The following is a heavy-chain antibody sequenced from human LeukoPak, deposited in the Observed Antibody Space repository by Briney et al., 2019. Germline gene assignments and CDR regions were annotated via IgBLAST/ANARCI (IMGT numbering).Heavy chain of an antibody. Sequence: GGSLRLSCAASGFTFSSYWMHWVRQAPGKGLVWVSRIKSDGSSTSYADSVKGRFTISRDNSKNTLYLQMNSLRAEDTAVYYCAKGPGSYLDYWGQGTLVTVSS. CDR3: AKGPGSYLDY. J-gene: IGHJ4*02. CDR1: GFTFSSYW. D-gene: IGHD7-27*01. CDR2: IKSDGSST. V-gene: IGHV3-74*01.